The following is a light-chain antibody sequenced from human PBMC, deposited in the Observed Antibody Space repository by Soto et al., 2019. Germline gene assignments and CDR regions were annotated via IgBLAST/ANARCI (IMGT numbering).Light chain of an antibody. CDR3: HSRA. Sequence: DIQMTQSPSTLSASDGDRVTISCRASQSVSIWLAWYQQKPGRAPKLLIYDASTLESGVPSRFSGSGSETEFTLTISRLQPDDFATYFCHSRAFGQGTRLEIK. J-gene: IGKJ5*01. CDR2: DAS. V-gene: IGKV1-5*01. CDR1: QSVSIW.